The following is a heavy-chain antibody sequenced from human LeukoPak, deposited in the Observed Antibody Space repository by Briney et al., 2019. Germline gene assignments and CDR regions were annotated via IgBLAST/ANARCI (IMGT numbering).Heavy chain of an antibody. V-gene: IGHV4-30-2*01. D-gene: IGHD3-3*01. CDR2: IYHSGST. CDR3: ARGTIFGVVIRGGYYYYYMDV. CDR1: GGSISSGGYY. Sequence: SQTLSLTCTVSGGSISSGGYYWSWIRQPPGEGLEWIGYIYHSGSTYYNPSLKSRVTISVDTSKNQFSLKLSSVTAADTAVYYCARGTIFGVVIRGGYYYYYMDVWGKGTTVTVSS. J-gene: IGHJ6*03.